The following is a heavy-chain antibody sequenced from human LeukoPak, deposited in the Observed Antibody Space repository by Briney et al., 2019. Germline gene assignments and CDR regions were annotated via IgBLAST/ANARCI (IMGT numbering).Heavy chain of an antibody. CDR2: IYQSGST. D-gene: IGHD2-21*01. Sequence: SGTLSLTCAVAGYSISSGYYWGGIRPPPGKGLEWSGIIYQSGSTYYNPSLKSRVTISVDTSKNQFSLKLSSVTAADTAVYYCARLSAGVALAYCGGDCYYPDYWGQGTLVTVSS. CDR1: GYSISSGYY. J-gene: IGHJ4*02. V-gene: IGHV4-38-2*01. CDR3: ARLSAGVALAYCGGDCYYPDY.